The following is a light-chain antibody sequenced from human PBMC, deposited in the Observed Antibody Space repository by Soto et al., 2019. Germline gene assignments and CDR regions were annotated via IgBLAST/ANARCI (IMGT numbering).Light chain of an antibody. CDR3: SSYSSKTPPYV. J-gene: IGLJ1*01. CDR1: SSDIGGYNY. V-gene: IGLV2-14*01. Sequence: QSVLAQPASVSGSPGQSITISCTGGSSDIGGYNYVSWYQQHPGRAPRLLILEVTNRPSGVPDRFSGSKSGNTASLIIRGLQAEDEADYFCSSYSSKTPPYVFRTGPKLTVL. CDR2: EVT.